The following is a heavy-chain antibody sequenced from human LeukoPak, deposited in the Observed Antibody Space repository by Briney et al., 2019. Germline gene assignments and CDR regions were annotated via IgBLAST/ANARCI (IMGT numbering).Heavy chain of an antibody. V-gene: IGHV1-69*13. CDR3: ARQGYDSSGYSYYFDY. Sequence: ASVKVSCKASGGTFSSYAISWARQATGQGLEWMGGIIPIFGTANYAQKFQGRVTITADESTSIAYMELSSLRSEDTAVYYCARQGYDSSGYSYYFDYWGQGTLVTVSS. D-gene: IGHD3-22*01. CDR2: IIPIFGTA. J-gene: IGHJ4*02. CDR1: GGTFSSYA.